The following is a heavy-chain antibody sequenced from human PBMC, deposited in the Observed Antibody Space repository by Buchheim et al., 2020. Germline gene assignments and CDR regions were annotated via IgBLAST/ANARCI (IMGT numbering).Heavy chain of an antibody. V-gene: IGHV3-73*02. CDR1: GFTFSGSA. CDR2: IRSKANSYAT. CDR3: TRLSGYSYGLHYYYYMDV. Sequence: EVQLVESGGGLVQPGGSLKLSCAASGFTFSGSAMHWVRQASGKGLEWVGRIRSKANSYATAYAASVKGRFTISRDDSKNTAYLQMNNLKTEDTAVYYCTRLSGYSYGLHYYYYMDVWGKGTT. D-gene: IGHD5-18*01. J-gene: IGHJ6*03.